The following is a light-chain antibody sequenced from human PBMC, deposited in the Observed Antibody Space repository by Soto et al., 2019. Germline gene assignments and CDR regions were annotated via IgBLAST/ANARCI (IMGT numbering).Light chain of an antibody. CDR1: QSITIY. Sequence: DIQMPQSPSSLSASVGDRVTITCRASQSITIYLNWYQQQPGKAPRLLIYGASTLQTGVPSRFSGSGSMTDFTLTISELQPEDFATYYCQQTYTAPRTFGQGTKVDI. J-gene: IGKJ1*01. CDR3: QQTYTAPRT. V-gene: IGKV1-39*01. CDR2: GAS.